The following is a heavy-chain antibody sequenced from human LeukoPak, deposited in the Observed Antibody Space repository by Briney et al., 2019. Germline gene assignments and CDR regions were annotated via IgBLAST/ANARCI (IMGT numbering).Heavy chain of an antibody. J-gene: IGHJ4*02. V-gene: IGHV1-69*04. CDR2: IIPILGIA. D-gene: IGHD6-13*01. CDR3: ARTRAYSSNLFDY. CDR1: GGTFSSYA. Sequence: SVKVSCKASGGTFSSYAISWVRQAPGQGLEWMGRIIPILGIANYAQKLQGRVTMTTDTSTSTAYMELRSLRSDDTAVYYCARTRAYSSNLFDYWGQGTLVTVSS.